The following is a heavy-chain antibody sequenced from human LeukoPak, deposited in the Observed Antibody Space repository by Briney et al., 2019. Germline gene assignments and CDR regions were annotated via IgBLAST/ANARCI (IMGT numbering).Heavy chain of an antibody. CDR1: GFTFSSYW. Sequence: GGSLRLSCAASGFTFSSYWRHWVRQAPGKGLVWVSRINSGGSSTNYAYSVTSRFTNTRGDATDPLYLQMSSLRAQDTAVYYCAVVVVAATAFDIWGQGTIVTVSS. CDR2: INSGGSST. D-gene: IGHD2-15*01. V-gene: IGHV3-74*01. J-gene: IGHJ3*02. CDR3: AVVVVAATAFDI.